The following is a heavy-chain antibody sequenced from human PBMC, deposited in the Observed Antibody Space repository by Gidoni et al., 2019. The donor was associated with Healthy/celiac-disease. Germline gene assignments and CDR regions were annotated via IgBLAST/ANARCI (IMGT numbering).Heavy chain of an antibody. CDR1: GFTFSSYA. V-gene: IGHV3-30-3*01. D-gene: IGHD1-26*01. Sequence: QVQLVESGGGVVQPGRSLRLSCAASGFTFSSYAMHWVRQAPGKGREWVAVISYDGSNKYYADSVKGRFTISRDNPKNTLYLQMNSLRAEDTAVYYCASLIVGATNYWGQGTLVTVSS. CDR2: ISYDGSNK. J-gene: IGHJ4*02. CDR3: ASLIVGATNY.